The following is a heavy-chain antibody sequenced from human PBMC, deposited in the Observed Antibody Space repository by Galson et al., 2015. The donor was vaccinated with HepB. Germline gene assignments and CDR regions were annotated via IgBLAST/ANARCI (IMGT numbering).Heavy chain of an antibody. J-gene: IGHJ4*02. CDR1: GFTFSSYP. CDR2: ISSRGGST. CDR3: AKAKNTSVYYEGG. D-gene: IGHD5/OR15-5a*01. V-gene: IGHV3-23*01. Sequence: CAASGFTFSSYPMNWLRQAPGQGLEWVSTISSRGGSTYYADSVKGRFTISRDNSKDTLYLQMTSLRAADTAVYYCAKAKNTSVYYEGGWGQGILVTVSS.